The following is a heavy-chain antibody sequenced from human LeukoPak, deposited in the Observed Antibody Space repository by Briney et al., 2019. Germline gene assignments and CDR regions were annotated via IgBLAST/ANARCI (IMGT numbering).Heavy chain of an antibody. CDR2: INHRGST. V-gene: IGHV4-34*01. CDR3: ARAPGWSTVVRPFDY. CDR1: GGSFSGYY. D-gene: IGHD2-15*01. J-gene: IGHJ4*02. Sequence: TSETLSLTCAVYGGSFSGYYWNWVRQSPGKGLEWIGEINHRGSTNFNPSLKSRVTISVDTSKSQLSLKLSSVTAADTAVYYCARAPGWSTVVRPFDYWGQGTLVTVSS.